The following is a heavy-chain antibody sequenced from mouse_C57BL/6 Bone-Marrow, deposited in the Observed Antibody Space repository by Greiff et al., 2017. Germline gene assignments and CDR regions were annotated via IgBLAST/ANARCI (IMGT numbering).Heavy chain of an antibody. CDR2: IYPRSGNT. CDR1: GYTFTSYG. J-gene: IGHJ3*01. V-gene: IGHV1-81*01. CDR3: ARGNDGYLFAY. Sequence: QVHVKQSGAELARPGASVKLSCKASGYTFTSYGISWVKQRTGQGLEWIGEIYPRSGNTYYNEKFKGKATLTADKSSSTAYMELRSLTSEDSAVYFCARGNDGYLFAYWGQGTLVTVSA. D-gene: IGHD2-3*01.